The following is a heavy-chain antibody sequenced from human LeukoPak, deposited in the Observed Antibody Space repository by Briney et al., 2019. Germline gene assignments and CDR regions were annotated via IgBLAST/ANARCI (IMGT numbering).Heavy chain of an antibody. J-gene: IGHJ4*02. D-gene: IGHD6-13*01. Sequence: GGSLRLSCAASGFTFSSYGMHWVRQAPGKGLEWVAFIRHDGSNKYYADSVKGRFTTSRDNSKNTLYLQMNTLRPEDTAMYYCAKSHIIAGYVGDYWGQGTLVTVSS. CDR1: GFTFSSYG. V-gene: IGHV3-30*02. CDR3: AKSHIIAGYVGDY. CDR2: IRHDGSNK.